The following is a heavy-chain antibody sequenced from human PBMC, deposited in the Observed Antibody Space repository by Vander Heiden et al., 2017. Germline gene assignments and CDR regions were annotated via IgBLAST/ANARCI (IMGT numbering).Heavy chain of an antibody. J-gene: IGHJ4*02. Sequence: QVQLQESGPGLVKPSETLSLTCPVSGGSISSYAWSWIRQPPGKGLEWIGYIYYSGSTNYNPALKSRVTISVDTSKNQFSLKLSSVTAADTAVYYCARGGGYDPPHFDYWGQGTLVTVSS. D-gene: IGHD5-12*01. V-gene: IGHV4-59*01. CDR3: ARGGGYDPPHFDY. CDR1: GGSISSYA. CDR2: IYYSGST.